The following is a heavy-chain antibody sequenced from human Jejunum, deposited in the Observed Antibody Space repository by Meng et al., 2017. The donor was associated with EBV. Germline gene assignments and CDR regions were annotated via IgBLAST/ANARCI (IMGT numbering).Heavy chain of an antibody. CDR1: GASISSSRW. V-gene: IGHV4-4*02. CDR2: IYYTGRT. D-gene: IGHD5-12*01. Sequence: QVPVQGSGPGRVQPSRTLSLTCPCSGASISSSRWWIWVRQAPGEGLEWIGEIYYTGRTNYNPSLKSRVSMSIDKSKNQFSLNLNSVTVADTAVYYCATSMSGYSYGYSWGQGTLVTVSS. J-gene: IGHJ5*02. CDR3: ATSMSGYSYGYS.